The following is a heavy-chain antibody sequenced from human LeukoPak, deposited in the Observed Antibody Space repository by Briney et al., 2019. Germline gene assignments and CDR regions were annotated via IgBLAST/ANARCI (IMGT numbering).Heavy chain of an antibody. CDR2: ISWNGDNI. CDR1: GFTFDDYA. Sequence: SGGSLRLSCAASGFTFDDYAMHWVRQAPGKGLEWVSGISWNGDNIGYADSVKGRFTISRDNSKNTLYLQMSSLRAEDTAVYYCARDVSGSSWFDYWGQGTLVTVSS. D-gene: IGHD6-13*01. CDR3: ARDVSGSSWFDY. V-gene: IGHV3-9*01. J-gene: IGHJ4*02.